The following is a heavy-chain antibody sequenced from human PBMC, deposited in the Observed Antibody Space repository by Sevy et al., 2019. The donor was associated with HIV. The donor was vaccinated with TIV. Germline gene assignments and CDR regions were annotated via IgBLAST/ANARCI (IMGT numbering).Heavy chain of an antibody. V-gene: IGHV3-23*01. CDR2: MSAGGTYI. CDR3: AKASGVRSDPERKRWRKNYYFHYYMDV. J-gene: IGHJ6*03. CDR1: GFTFNNYA. Sequence: GGSLRLSCAASGFTFNNYAMTWVRQAPGKGLEWVSSMSAGGTYIYHADSVKGRFTISRDNSKNTLFLQMDTMRADDTAIYYCAKASGVRSDPERKRWRKNYYFHYYMDVWGKGTTVTVSS. D-gene: IGHD3-10*01.